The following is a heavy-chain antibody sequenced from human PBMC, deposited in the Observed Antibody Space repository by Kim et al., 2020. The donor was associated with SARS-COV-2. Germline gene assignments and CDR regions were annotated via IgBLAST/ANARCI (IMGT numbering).Heavy chain of an antibody. CDR2: IHYSGTL. J-gene: IGHJ5*02. V-gene: IGHV4-39*01. CDR3: PRHLVVGPTLYNWFDP. Sequence: SETLSLTCTVYGGTISSSSHHWGWIRQSPGKGLDWIGSIHYSGTLIYNPSRNSRVTIALDTSKNHFSLKLGSVTVAATDVYSCPRHLVVGPTLYNWFDPWGQGTLVTVSS. D-gene: IGHD2-8*02. CDR1: GGTISSSSHH.